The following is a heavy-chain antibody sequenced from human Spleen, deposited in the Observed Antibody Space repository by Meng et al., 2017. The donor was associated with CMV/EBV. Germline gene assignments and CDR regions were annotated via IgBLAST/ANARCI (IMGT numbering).Heavy chain of an antibody. D-gene: IGHD6-13*01. Sequence: GESLKISCLTSGFTVSSSYMHWVRQAPGKGLEWVSLIYTDGSTSYADFVRGRFTISRDTSKNTLYLQMNSLRAEDTAIYYCARDLPSSWYRNGMDVWGQGTTVTVSS. CDR1: GFTVSSSY. CDR2: IYTDGST. V-gene: IGHV3-66*02. J-gene: IGHJ6*02. CDR3: ARDLPSSWYRNGMDV.